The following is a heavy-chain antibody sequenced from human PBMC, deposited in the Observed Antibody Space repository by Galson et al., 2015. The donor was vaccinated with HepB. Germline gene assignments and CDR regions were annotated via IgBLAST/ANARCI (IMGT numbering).Heavy chain of an antibody. V-gene: IGHV3-23*01. D-gene: IGHD3-22*01. CDR2: ISGGGGST. CDR3: AKSYAGYYDSSGYQP. Sequence: SLRLSCAASGFTFSSYAMTWVRQAPEKGLEWVSAISGGGGSTYYADSVKGRFTISRDNSKNTLYLQMNSLSAEDTAVYYCAKSYAGYYDSSGYQPWGQGTLVTVSS. CDR1: GFTFSSYA. J-gene: IGHJ4*02.